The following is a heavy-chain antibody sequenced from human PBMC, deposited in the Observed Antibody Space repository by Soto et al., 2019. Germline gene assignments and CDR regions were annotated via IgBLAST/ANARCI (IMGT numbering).Heavy chain of an antibody. D-gene: IGHD3-3*01. CDR1: GYDSNSHW. Sequence: PGESLKISCKGSGYDSNSHWISWVRQMPGKGLEWMGRIDPSDSFTKYSPSFQGHVTISVDKSISTAYLQWSSLEASDTAIYYCGRLTSYDFSRMDVWGQGTTVTVSS. V-gene: IGHV5-10-1*01. CDR3: GRLTSYDFSRMDV. J-gene: IGHJ6*02. CDR2: IDPSDSFT.